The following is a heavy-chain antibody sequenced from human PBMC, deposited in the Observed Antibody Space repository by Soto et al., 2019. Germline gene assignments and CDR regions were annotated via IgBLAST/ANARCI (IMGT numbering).Heavy chain of an antibody. V-gene: IGHV4-59*01. D-gene: IGHD6-13*01. CDR2: IYYSGST. Sequence: QVQLQESGPGLVKPSETLSLTCTVSGGSISSYYWSWIRQPPGKGLEWIGYIYYSGSTNYNPSLKSRVTISVDTSNNQFSLKLSSVTAADTAVYYCAREYSIAAHWFDPWGQGTLVTVSS. CDR3: AREYSIAAHWFDP. J-gene: IGHJ5*02. CDR1: GGSISSYY.